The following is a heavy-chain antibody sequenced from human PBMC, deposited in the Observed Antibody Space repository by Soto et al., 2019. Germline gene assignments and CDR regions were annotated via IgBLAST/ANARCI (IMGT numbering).Heavy chain of an antibody. CDR3: AKDGNWLDVYFDV. Sequence: PGGTLRLSCVASGIAFSNYAMCWVRQAPAKGLELVSISSASGGGSYHAGSVKGRFTISRDNSKNTLYLHKTNLRAEDTAVYYCAKDGNWLDVYFDVWGQGTPVTVSS. D-gene: IGHD6-19*01. V-gene: IGHV3-23*01. CDR1: GIAFSNYA. CDR2: SSASGGGS. J-gene: IGHJ4*02.